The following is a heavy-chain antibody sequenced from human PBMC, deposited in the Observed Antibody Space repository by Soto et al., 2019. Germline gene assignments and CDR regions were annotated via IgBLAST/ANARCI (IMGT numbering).Heavy chain of an antibody. J-gene: IGHJ4*02. CDR3: HGYGY. Sequence: EVQVVESGGGLIQPGGSLRLSCEVSGFSVTANYMSWVRQAPGKGLEWVSLIYSGGSTYYIDSVKGRFSISRDISKNTLYLQMNSLRAEDTAVYYCHGYGYWGQGTLVTVSS. V-gene: IGHV3-53*01. CDR1: GFSVTANY. D-gene: IGHD5-12*01. CDR2: IYSGGST.